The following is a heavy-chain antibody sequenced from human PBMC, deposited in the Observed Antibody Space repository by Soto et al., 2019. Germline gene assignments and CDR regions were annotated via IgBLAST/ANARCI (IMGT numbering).Heavy chain of an antibody. CDR3: ARIPRYSFPTSDDLDS. V-gene: IGHV1-69*13. Sequence: VASVKVSCKASGGTFYTYTFSWVRQAPGQGLEWMGSITPIYPTTNYAERFQGRLTITADGSTHTAYMDLTSLTSEDTAVYYCARIPRYSFPTSDDLDSWGQGTLVTVYS. D-gene: IGHD5-18*01. CDR1: GGTFYTYT. J-gene: IGHJ4*02. CDR2: ITPIYPTT.